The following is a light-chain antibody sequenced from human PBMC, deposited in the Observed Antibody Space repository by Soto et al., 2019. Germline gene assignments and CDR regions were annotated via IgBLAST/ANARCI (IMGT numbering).Light chain of an antibody. Sequence: DIQMAQSPSSLSAFVGDRVAVTCRASQDITTWLAWYQKKPGEAPRLLIYAASSLYSGVPTRFSGSGTGTEFTLTISNLQPEDSAIYYCQQVKGFPLTFXGGTKVDIK. CDR1: QDITTW. CDR2: AAS. V-gene: IGKV1-12*01. J-gene: IGKJ4*01. CDR3: QQVKGFPLT.